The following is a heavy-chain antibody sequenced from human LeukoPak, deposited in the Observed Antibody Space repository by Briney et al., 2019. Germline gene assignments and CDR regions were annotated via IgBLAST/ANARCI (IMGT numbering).Heavy chain of an antibody. J-gene: IGHJ4*02. Sequence: GASVKVSCKASGYTFTTYGITWVRQAPGQGPEWMGWISAHNHHANYARRFQGRVTMTTDTSTTTGYMELRSLRGDDTAVYYCARVRYDDSLRGLYFDFWGQGTLVTVSS. CDR3: ARVRYDDSLRGLYFDF. V-gene: IGHV1-18*01. CDR1: GYTFTTYG. CDR2: ISAHNHHA. D-gene: IGHD3-22*01.